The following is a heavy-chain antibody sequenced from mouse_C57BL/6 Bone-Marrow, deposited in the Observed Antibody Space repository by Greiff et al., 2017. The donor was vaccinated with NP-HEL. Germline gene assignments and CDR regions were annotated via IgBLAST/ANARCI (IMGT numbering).Heavy chain of an antibody. CDR1: GYTFTSYD. J-gene: IGHJ1*03. D-gene: IGHD2-3*01. CDR2: IYPRDGSI. CDR3: ARDRWLLRYCDV. V-gene: IGHV1-85*01. Sequence: QVQLKESGPELVKPGASVKLSCKASGYTFTSYDINWVKQRPGQGLEWIGWIYPRDGSIKYNEKFKGKATLTVDTSSRTAEMELDSLTSKDTEVYFCARDRWLLRYCDVWGTGTTVTVSA.